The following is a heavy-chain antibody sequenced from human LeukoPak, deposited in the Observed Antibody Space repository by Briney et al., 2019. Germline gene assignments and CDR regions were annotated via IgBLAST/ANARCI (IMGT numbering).Heavy chain of an antibody. CDR3: AKTGSSSWGYFDY. V-gene: IGHV3-7*01. J-gene: IGHJ4*02. CDR2: IKQDGSEK. D-gene: IGHD6-13*01. CDR1: GFTFSSYW. Sequence: GGSLRLSCAASGFTFSSYWMSWVRQAPGKGLEWVANIKQDGSEKYYVDSVKGRFTISRDNAKNSLYLQVNSLRAEDTAVYYCAKTGSSSWGYFDYWGQGTLVTVSS.